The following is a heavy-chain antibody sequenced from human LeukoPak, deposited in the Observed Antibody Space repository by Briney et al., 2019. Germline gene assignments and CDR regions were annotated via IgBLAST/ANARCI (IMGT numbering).Heavy chain of an antibody. V-gene: IGHV4-39*07. D-gene: IGHD3-22*01. CDR3: ARDPYYYDSSGYYYCYFDY. Sequence: SETLSLTCTVSGGSISSSSYYWGWIRQPPGKGLEWIGSIYYSGSTYYNPSLKSRVTISVDTSKNQFSLKLSSVTAADTAVYYCARDPYYYDSSGYYYCYFDYWGQGTLVTVSP. J-gene: IGHJ4*02. CDR2: IYYSGST. CDR1: GGSISSSSYY.